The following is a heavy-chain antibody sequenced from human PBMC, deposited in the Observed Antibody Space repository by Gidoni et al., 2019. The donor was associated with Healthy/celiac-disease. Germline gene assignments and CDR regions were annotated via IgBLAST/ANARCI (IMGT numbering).Heavy chain of an antibody. CDR2: ISSSSSYI. D-gene: IGHD3-3*01. CDR1: GFTFSSYS. J-gene: IGHJ6*02. Sequence: EVQLVESGGGLVKPGGSLRLSCAASGFTFSSYSMNWVRQAPGKGLEGVSSISSSSSYIYYADSVKGRFTISRDNAKNSLYLQMNSLRAEDTAVYYCARVSGITIFGVVTDNYYYYGMDVWGQGTTVTVSS. V-gene: IGHV3-21*01. CDR3: ARVSGITIFGVVTDNYYYYGMDV.